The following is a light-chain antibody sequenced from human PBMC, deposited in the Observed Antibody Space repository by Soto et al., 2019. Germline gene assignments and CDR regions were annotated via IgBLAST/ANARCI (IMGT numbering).Light chain of an antibody. CDR2: EVS. Sequence: QSALTQPASVSGSPGQSITISCTGTSTDVGNYNYVSWYRQDPGKAPKLMIYEVSNRPSGVSNRFSGSKSGNTASLTISGLQAEDEADYYCSSYTSSSTLVFGGGTKLTVL. CDR3: SSYTSSSTLV. CDR1: STDVGNYNY. J-gene: IGLJ2*01. V-gene: IGLV2-14*01.